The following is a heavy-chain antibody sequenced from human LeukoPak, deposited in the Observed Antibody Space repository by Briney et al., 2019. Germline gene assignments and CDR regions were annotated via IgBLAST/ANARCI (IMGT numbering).Heavy chain of an antibody. D-gene: IGHD5-12*01. Sequence: GGTLRLSCAASGCTFSSSSLSWVRQAPGKGLEWVSSIICSGSGGSTYYADSVKGRFTISRDNSNSTLYLQMGSLRAKDMAVYYCARVEPGGYNSFDTWGQGTLVTVSS. CDR2: IICSGSGGST. CDR3: ARVEPGGYNSFDT. CDR1: GCTFSSSS. J-gene: IGHJ5*02. V-gene: IGHV3-23*01.